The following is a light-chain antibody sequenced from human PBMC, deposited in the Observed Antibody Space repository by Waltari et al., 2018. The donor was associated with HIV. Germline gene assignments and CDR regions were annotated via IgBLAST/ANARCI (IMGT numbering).Light chain of an antibody. CDR3: QQYNNWPPWT. CDR1: QSISSN. Sequence: DIVLTQSPATLSVSPGERATLPCRASQSISSNLAWYQQKPAQAPSLLIYRASTRATGIPARFSGSGSGTEFTLTISSLQSEDFSIYYCQQYNNWPPWTFGQGTKVEIK. CDR2: RAS. J-gene: IGKJ1*01. V-gene: IGKV3-15*01.